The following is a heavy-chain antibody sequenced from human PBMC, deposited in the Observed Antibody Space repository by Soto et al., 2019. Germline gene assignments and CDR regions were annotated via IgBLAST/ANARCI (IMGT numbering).Heavy chain of an antibody. CDR2: ISGSGGST. CDR1: GFTFSNYA. CDR3: AKPTCVSGDRNGRNGFDY. Sequence: EVQLLESGGGLVQPGGSLRLSCAASGFTFSNYAMSWVRQAPGKGLEWVSAISGSGGSTYYADSVKGRFTFSRDNSKNPLYLQMDSLRAEDTAVYYCAKPTCVSGDRNGRNGFDYWGQGTLATVSS. J-gene: IGHJ4*02. V-gene: IGHV3-23*01. D-gene: IGHD5-18*01.